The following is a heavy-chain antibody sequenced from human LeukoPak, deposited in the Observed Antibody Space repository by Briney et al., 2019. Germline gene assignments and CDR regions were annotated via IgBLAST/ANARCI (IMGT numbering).Heavy chain of an antibody. Sequence: GGSLRLSCAASGFTFSSYNMNWVRQAPGKGLEWVSSITSGSSYRFYADSVKGRFTISRDNAGNSLYLQMNTLRAEDTAVYSCARGADGVSSNSRGWFDPWGQGTLVTVSS. D-gene: IGHD2-15*01. V-gene: IGHV3-21*01. CDR2: ITSGSSYR. CDR3: ARGADGVSSNSRGWFDP. J-gene: IGHJ5*02. CDR1: GFTFSSYN.